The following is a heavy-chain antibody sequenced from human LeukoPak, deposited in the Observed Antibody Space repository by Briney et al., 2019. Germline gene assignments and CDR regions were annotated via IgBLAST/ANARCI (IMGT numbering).Heavy chain of an antibody. CDR1: GGSINSGSYY. CDR3: ASGIAAAGTFDY. D-gene: IGHD6-13*01. V-gene: IGHV4-61*02. CDR2: IDTSGST. J-gene: IGHJ4*02. Sequence: SQTLSLTCTVSGGSINSGSYYWSWIRQPAGKGLEWIGRIDTSGSTNYNPSLKSRVTISVDTSKNQFSLKLSSVTAADTAVYYCASGIAAAGTFDYWGQGTLVTVSS.